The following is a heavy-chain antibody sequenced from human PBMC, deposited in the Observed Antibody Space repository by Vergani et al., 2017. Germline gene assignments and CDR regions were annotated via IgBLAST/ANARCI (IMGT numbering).Heavy chain of an antibody. CDR1: GFTFSSYA. Sequence: QVQLVESGGGVVQPGGSLRLSCAASGFTFSSYAMHWVRQAPGKGLEWVAVISYDGSNKYYADSVKGRFTISRDNSKNTLYLQMNSLRAEDTAVYYCAREQDCSSTSCYGIWGQGTMVTVSS. J-gene: IGHJ3*02. D-gene: IGHD2-2*01. V-gene: IGHV3-30-3*01. CDR3: AREQDCSSTSCYGI. CDR2: ISYDGSNK.